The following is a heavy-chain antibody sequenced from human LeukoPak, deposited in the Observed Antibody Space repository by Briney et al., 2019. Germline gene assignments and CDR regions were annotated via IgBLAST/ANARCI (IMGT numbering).Heavy chain of an antibody. Sequence: GGSLRLSCEASGFTFSRYWMHWVRHAPGRGLVWVSRINSDGSSATYADSVKGRFTISRDNAKNTLYLQMNSLRVEDTAVYYCARGPPWFFDLWGRGTLVTVSS. CDR3: ARGPPWFFDL. CDR1: GFTFSRYW. J-gene: IGHJ2*01. D-gene: IGHD6-25*01. CDR2: INSDGSSA. V-gene: IGHV3-74*01.